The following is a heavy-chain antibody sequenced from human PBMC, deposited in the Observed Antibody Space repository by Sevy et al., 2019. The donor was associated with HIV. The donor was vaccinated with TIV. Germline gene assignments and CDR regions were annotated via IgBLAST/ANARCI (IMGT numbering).Heavy chain of an antibody. D-gene: IGHD6-13*01. CDR1: GYTFATYG. CDR2: ISVYNGNT. J-gene: IGHJ6*02. CDR3: ARGRSWLEPPLGMDV. Sequence: ASVKVSCKASGYTFATYGITWVRQAPGQGPEWMGWISVYNGNTNYSQNVQGRVTMTTDKSRSTAYMELRSLRSDDTAVYYCARGRSWLEPPLGMDVWGQGTTVTVSS. V-gene: IGHV1-18*01.